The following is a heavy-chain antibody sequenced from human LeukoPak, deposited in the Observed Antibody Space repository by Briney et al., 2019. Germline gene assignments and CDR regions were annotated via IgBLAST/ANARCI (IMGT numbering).Heavy chain of an antibody. Sequence: SETLSLTCTVSGDSISGYYWSWIRQHPGKGLEWIGYIYYSGSTYSNPSLKSRVTISVDTSKNQFSLNLSSVTAADTAVYYCARYCSSTNCYKGGFDPWGQGTLVTVSS. CDR1: GDSISGYY. D-gene: IGHD2-2*02. CDR2: IYYSGST. J-gene: IGHJ5*02. CDR3: ARYCSSTNCYKGGFDP. V-gene: IGHV4-31*03.